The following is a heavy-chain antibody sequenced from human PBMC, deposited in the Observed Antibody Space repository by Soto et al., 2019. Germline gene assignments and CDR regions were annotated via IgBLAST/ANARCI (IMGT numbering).Heavy chain of an antibody. CDR1: GFTFSDHF. CDR2: VSRSGSSI. V-gene: IGHV3-11*01. CDR3: ARVPKGVVVAAHDY. D-gene: IGHD2-15*01. J-gene: IGHJ4*02. Sequence: QVQLVESGGGLVKPGGSLRLSCAASGFTFSDHFMSWIRQAPGQGLEWVSYVSRSGSSIYYADSVKGRFTISRDNAKNSLYLQMNSLRAEDTAVYYCARVPKGVVVAAHDYWGQGSLVTVSS.